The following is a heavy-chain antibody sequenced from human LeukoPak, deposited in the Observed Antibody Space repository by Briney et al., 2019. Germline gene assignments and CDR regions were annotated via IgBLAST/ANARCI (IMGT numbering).Heavy chain of an antibody. Sequence: PSETLSLTCAVYGGSFSGYYWSWIRQPPGKGLEWIGNIFYSGSTYYSPSLKSRVTISVDTSKNQFSPKLSSVTAADTAVYYCATLRRLRSYDSSGDFDYWGQGTLVTVSS. V-gene: IGHV4-34*12. CDR2: IFYSGST. CDR1: GGSFSGYY. CDR3: ATLRRLRSYDSSGDFDY. J-gene: IGHJ4*02. D-gene: IGHD3-22*01.